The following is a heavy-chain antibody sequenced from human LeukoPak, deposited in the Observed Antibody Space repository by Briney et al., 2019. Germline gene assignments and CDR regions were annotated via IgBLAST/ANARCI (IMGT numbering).Heavy chain of an antibody. CDR1: GFTFSSYW. V-gene: IGHV3-7*01. Sequence: PGGSLRLSCAASGFTFSSYWMSWVRQAPGKGLERVANIKQDGSEKYYVDSVKGRFTISRDNAKNSLYLQMNSLRAEDTAVYYCARCPDYYGSGSSMDVWGKGTTVTISS. CDR3: ARCPDYYGSGSSMDV. J-gene: IGHJ6*03. D-gene: IGHD3-10*01. CDR2: IKQDGSEK.